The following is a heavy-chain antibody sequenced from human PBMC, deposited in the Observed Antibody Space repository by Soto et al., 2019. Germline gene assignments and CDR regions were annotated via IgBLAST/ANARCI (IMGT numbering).Heavy chain of an antibody. CDR3: ARDNSFSGARDFDY. CDR1: GYTFSSYG. V-gene: IGHV1-18*01. D-gene: IGHD1-20*01. J-gene: IGHJ4*02. Sequence: GASVKVSCKASGYTFSSYGISWVRQAPGQGLEWMGRISTYNGNTNYAQKFQGRVTMTTDTSTSTAYMELRSLRSDDTAVYYCARDNSFSGARDFDYWGQGTLVTVSS. CDR2: ISTYNGNT.